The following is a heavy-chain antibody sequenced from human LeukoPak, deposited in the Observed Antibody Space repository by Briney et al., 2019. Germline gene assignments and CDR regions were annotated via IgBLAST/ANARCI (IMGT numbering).Heavy chain of an antibody. V-gene: IGHV7-4-1*02. CDR1: GYTFTSYA. Sequence: ASVKVSCKASGYTFTSYAMNWVRQAPGQGLEWMGWINTNTGNPRYAQGFTGRFVFSLDTSVSTAYLQISSLKAEDTAVYYCARDGLPGRYYYDSSGYYYEPPTNFDYWGQGTLVTVSS. D-gene: IGHD3-22*01. CDR2: INTNTGNP. J-gene: IGHJ4*02. CDR3: ARDGLPGRYYYDSSGYYYEPPTNFDY.